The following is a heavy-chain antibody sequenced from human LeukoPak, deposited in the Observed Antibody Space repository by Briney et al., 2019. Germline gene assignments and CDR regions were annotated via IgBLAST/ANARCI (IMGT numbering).Heavy chain of an antibody. Sequence: SETLSLTCTVSGGSISSYYWSWIRQPPGKGLEWIGYIYYSGSTNYKSSLKSRVTISVDTSKNQFSLKLSSVTAADTAVYYCAKAGFWYYDILTGYYDYWGQGTLVTVSS. CDR1: GGSISSYY. CDR2: IYYSGST. D-gene: IGHD3-9*01. V-gene: IGHV4-59*01. J-gene: IGHJ4*02. CDR3: AKAGFWYYDILTGYYDY.